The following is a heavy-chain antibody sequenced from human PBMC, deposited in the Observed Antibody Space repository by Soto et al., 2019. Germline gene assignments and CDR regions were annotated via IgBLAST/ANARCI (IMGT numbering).Heavy chain of an antibody. V-gene: IGHV3-23*01. D-gene: IGHD2-8*01. Sequence: GGSLRLSCAASGFTFSSYAMSWVLQAPGKWLEWVSAISGSGGSTYYADSVKVGFTISRDNSKNTLSLQMNSLRAEDTDVYYCAKDVVLMVYAIGGRFDPWGQGTLVTVS. CDR3: AKDVVLMVYAIGGRFDP. CDR2: ISGSGGST. CDR1: GFTFSSYA. J-gene: IGHJ5*02.